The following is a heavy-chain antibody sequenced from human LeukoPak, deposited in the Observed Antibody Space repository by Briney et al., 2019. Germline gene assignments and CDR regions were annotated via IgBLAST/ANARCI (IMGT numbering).Heavy chain of an antibody. V-gene: IGHV3-23*01. CDR3: AKVGHIVATICYFDY. J-gene: IGHJ4*02. Sequence: GGSLRLSCAASGFTFSSYAMSWVRQAPGKGLKWVSAISGSGGSTYYADSVKGRFTISRDNSKNTLYLQMNSLRAEDTAVYYCAKVGHIVATICYFDYWGQGTLVTVSS. CDR2: ISGSGGST. D-gene: IGHD5-12*01. CDR1: GFTFSSYA.